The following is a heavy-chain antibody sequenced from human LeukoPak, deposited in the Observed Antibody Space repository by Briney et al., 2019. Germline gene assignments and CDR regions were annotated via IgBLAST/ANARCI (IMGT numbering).Heavy chain of an antibody. V-gene: IGHV4-39*01. CDR1: GGSISSSSYY. CDR2: IYYSGNT. D-gene: IGHD6-19*01. Sequence: PSETLSLTCAVSGGSISSSSYYWGWIRQPPGKGPEWIGSIYYSGNTYYNPSLKSRVTISVDTSKNQFSLKLNSVTAAGTAVYYCARHGRQWLAPLGVRGKGTTVTVSS. CDR3: ARHGRQWLAPLGV. J-gene: IGHJ6*04.